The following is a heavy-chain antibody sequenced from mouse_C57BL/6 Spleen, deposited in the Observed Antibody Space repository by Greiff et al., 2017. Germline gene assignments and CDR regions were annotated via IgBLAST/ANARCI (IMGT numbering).Heavy chain of an antibody. CDR2: IRLKSDNYAT. J-gene: IGHJ4*01. CDR3: TGAEGGPIITTGDYAMDY. CDR1: GFTFSNYW. Sequence: DVKLVESGGGLVQPGGSMKLSCVASGFTFSNYWMNWVRQSPEKGLEWVAQIRLKSDNYATHYAESVKGRFTISRDDSKSSVYLQMNNLRAEDTGIYYCTGAEGGPIITTGDYAMDYWGQGTSVTVSS. D-gene: IGHD1-1*01. V-gene: IGHV6-3*01.